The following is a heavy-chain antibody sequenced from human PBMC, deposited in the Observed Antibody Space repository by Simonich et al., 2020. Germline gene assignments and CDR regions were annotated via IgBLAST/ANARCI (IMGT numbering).Heavy chain of an antibody. CDR2: FIPILGIA. J-gene: IGHJ3*02. Sequence: QVQLVQSGAEVKKPGSSVKVSCKASGGTFSSYAISWVRQAPGQGLEWMGGFIPILGIANYAQKFQGRVTITADKSTSTAYMELSSLRSEDTAVYYCARDGITGTTFDAFDIWGQGTMVTVSS. D-gene: IGHD1-7*01. CDR1: GGTFSSYA. V-gene: IGHV1-69*10. CDR3: ARDGITGTTFDAFDI.